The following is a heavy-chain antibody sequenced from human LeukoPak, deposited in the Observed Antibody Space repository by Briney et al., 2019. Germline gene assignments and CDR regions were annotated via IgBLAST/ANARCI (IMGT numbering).Heavy chain of an antibody. D-gene: IGHD7-27*01. V-gene: IGHV4-34*01. J-gene: IGHJ6*03. CDR1: GGSFSGFY. CDR3: ARGDWGSPDYYYMDV. CDR2: INHSGST. Sequence: PSETLSLTCAVYGGSFSGFYWSWIRQPPGKGLEWIGEINHSGSTNYNPSLKTRVTISVDTSKNQFSLKLSSVTAADTAVYYCARGDWGSPDYYYMDVWGKGTTVTISS.